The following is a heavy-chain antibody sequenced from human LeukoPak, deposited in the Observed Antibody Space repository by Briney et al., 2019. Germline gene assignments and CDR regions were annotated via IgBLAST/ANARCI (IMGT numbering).Heavy chain of an antibody. CDR2: ISYIGSI. Sequence: SETLSLPCAVSDDSFSSHYWTWIRQPPGKGLEWIGYISYIGSINYNPSLKSRVTISIDTSRNQFSLSLSSVTAADTAEYYCARDLVTVTKGFDIWGQGTMVSVSS. D-gene: IGHD4-11*01. CDR3: ARDLVTVTKGFDI. CDR1: DDSFSSHY. V-gene: IGHV4-59*11. J-gene: IGHJ3*02.